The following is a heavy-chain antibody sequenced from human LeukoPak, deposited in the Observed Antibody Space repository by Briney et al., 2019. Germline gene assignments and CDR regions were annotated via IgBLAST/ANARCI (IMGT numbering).Heavy chain of an antibody. D-gene: IGHD6-13*01. CDR2: IIPILGIA. CDR1: GGTFSSYA. Sequence: GASVKVSCKASGGTFSSYAISWVRQAPGQGLEWMGRIIPILGIANYAQKFQGRVTITADKSTSTAYMELSSLRSEDTAVYYCARGYRSKVDWFDPWGQGTLVTVSS. CDR3: ARGYRSKVDWFDP. J-gene: IGHJ5*02. V-gene: IGHV1-69*04.